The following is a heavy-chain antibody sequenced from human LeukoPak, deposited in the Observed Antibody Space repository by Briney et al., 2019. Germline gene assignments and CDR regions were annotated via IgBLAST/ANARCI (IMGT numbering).Heavy chain of an antibody. CDR2: IKEDGSEK. Sequence: RGSLRLSCAASGFSFSRYWMSWVRQAPGKGLEWVANIKEDGSEKYYVDSAKGRFTISRDNAKNSLYLQMSSLRAEDTAVYYCARGARGSLSWGQGTLVTVSS. D-gene: IGHD3-10*01. CDR1: GFSFSRYW. CDR3: ARGARGSLS. J-gene: IGHJ5*02. V-gene: IGHV3-7*01.